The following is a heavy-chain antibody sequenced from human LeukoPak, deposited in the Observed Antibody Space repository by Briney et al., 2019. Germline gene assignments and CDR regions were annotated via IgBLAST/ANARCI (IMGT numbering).Heavy chain of an antibody. J-gene: IGHJ2*01. Sequence: GGSLRLSCAAAGFTFSSYAMSWVRQAPGKGLEWVSAISGSGGSTYYADSVKGRFTISRDNSKNTLFLQMNSLGAEDTAVYYCAKEGTYSSGWSNCYFDLWGRGTLVTVSS. D-gene: IGHD6-19*01. V-gene: IGHV3-23*01. CDR2: ISGSGGST. CDR3: AKEGTYSSGWSNCYFDL. CDR1: GFTFSSYA.